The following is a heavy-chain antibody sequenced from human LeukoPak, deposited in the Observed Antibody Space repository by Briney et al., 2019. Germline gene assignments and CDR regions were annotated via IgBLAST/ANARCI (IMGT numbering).Heavy chain of an antibody. CDR3: ARLGYSSSWYTDS. V-gene: IGHV3-66*02. Sequence: GGSLRLSCATSGFTLTGYEMNWFRQAPGKGLEWVSVIYSGGHTYYVDSVKGRFTISRDNSKNTPYLQMNSLRSEDTAVYFCARLGYSSSWYTDSWGQGTLVTVSS. CDR1: GFTLTGYE. D-gene: IGHD6-13*01. CDR2: IYSGGHT. J-gene: IGHJ4*02.